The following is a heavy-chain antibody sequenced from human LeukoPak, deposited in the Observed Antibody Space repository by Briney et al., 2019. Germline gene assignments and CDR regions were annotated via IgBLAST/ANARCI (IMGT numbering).Heavy chain of an antibody. V-gene: IGHV1-46*01. CDR1: GYTFSSYY. CDR2: INPSGGST. CDR3: ARDQEGFDY. Sequence: ASVKVSCKASGYTFSSYYMHWVRQAPGQGLEWMGIINPSGGSTTYAQKFQGRVTVTRDTSTSTVHMELSGLRSEDTAVYYCARDQEGFDYWGQGTLVTVSS. J-gene: IGHJ4*02.